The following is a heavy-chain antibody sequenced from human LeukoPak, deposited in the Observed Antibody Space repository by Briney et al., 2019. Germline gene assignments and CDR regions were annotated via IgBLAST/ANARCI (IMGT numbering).Heavy chain of an antibody. V-gene: IGHV3-33*01. CDR2: IWYDGSNK. CDR3: ARQSGLTGPYYYYGMDV. Sequence: GGSLRLSCAASGFTFSIYGMHWVRQAPGKGLEWVAVIWYDGSNKYYADSVKGRFTISRDNSKNTLYLQMNSLRAKDTAVYYCARQSGLTGPYYYYGMDVWGQGTTVTVSS. CDR1: GFTFSIYG. J-gene: IGHJ6*02. D-gene: IGHD7-27*01.